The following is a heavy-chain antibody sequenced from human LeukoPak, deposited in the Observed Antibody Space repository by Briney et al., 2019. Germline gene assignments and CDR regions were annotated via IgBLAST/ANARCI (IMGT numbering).Heavy chain of an antibody. V-gene: IGHV1-69*04. CDR1: GGTFSSYA. Sequence: SVKVSCKASGGTFSSYAISWVRQAPGQGLEWMGRIIPILGIANYAQKLQGRVTMTTDTSTSTAYMELRSLRSDDTAVYYCARVSKRFPVGGPVFDPWGQGTLVTVSS. D-gene: IGHD3-16*01. CDR2: IIPILGIA. CDR3: ARVSKRFPVGGPVFDP. J-gene: IGHJ5*02.